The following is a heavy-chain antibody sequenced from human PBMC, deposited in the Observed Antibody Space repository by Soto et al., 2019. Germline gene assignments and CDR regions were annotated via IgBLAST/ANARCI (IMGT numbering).Heavy chain of an antibody. J-gene: IGHJ4*02. CDR2: IYYSGST. CDR1: GGSISSGGYY. Sequence: SETLSLTCTVSGGSISSGGYYWSWIRQHPGKGLEWIGYIYYSGSTYYNPSLKSRVTISVDTSKNQFSLKLSSVTAADTAVYYCASSGADNYYGSGSYYKFFDYWGQGTLVTVSS. CDR3: ASSGADNYYGSGSYYKFFDY. V-gene: IGHV4-31*03. D-gene: IGHD3-10*01.